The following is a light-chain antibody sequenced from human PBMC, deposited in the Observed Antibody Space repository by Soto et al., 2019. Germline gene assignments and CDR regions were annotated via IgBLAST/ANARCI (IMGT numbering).Light chain of an antibody. CDR3: QQYGSSLLT. Sequence: ILLTQSQVTLSLSPGERATLSCRASQSVSSSYLAWYQQKPGQAPRLLIYGASSRATGIPDRFSGSGSGTDFTLTISRLEPEDFAVYYCQQYGSSLLTFGGGTKVDIK. CDR2: GAS. V-gene: IGKV3-20*01. CDR1: QSVSSSY. J-gene: IGKJ4*01.